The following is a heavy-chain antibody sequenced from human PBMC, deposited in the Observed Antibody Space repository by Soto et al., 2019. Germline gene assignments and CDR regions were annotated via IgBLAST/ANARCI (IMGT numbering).Heavy chain of an antibody. CDR2: IYYSGST. V-gene: IGHV4-59*01. D-gene: IGHD3-10*02. CDR3: ARDRSPVYYDRRPYNWFDP. J-gene: IGHJ5*02. CDR1: GGSISSYY. Sequence: QVQLQESGPGLVKPSETLSLTCTVSGGSISSYYWSWIRQPPGKGLEWIGYIYYSGSTNYNPSLKSRVTISVDTSKNQFSLKLSSVTAADTAVYYCARDRSPVYYDRRPYNWFDPWGQGTLVTVSS.